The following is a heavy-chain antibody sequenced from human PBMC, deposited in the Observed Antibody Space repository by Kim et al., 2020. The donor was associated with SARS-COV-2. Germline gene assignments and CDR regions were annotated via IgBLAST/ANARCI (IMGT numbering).Heavy chain of an antibody. CDR1: GFTFTGHA. J-gene: IGHJ4*02. D-gene: IGHD1-26*01. CDR3: LKGGWDWVRDY. Sequence: GGSLRLSCTTSGFTFTGHAMSWVRQAPGKGLEWVSSIDGSDGTTYYVDSVKGRFSISRDDSKNTLYLQMSALRADDTAAYYCLKGGWDWVRDYCGEG. V-gene: IGHV3-23*01. CDR2: IDGSDGTT.